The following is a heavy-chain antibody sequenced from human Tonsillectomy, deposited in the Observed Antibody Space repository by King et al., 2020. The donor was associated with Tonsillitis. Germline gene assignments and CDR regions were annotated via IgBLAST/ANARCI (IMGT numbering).Heavy chain of an antibody. CDR1: GFTFSSYG. V-gene: IGHV3-23*03. Sequence: VQLVESGGGLVQPGGSLRLSCEASGFTFSSYGMSWVRQAPGKGLEWVSLIHANTVITSYADSVRGRFTISRANSKNTLDLQMNSLRADDTAVYYCARHGSAYSVDYWGQGTLVTVSS. J-gene: IGHJ4*02. CDR3: ARHGSAYSVDY. D-gene: IGHD2-21*01. CDR2: IHANTVIT.